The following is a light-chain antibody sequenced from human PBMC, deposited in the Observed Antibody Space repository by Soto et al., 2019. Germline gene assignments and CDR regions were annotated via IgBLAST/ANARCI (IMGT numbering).Light chain of an antibody. Sequence: DIQMTQSPSSLSASVGDRVTITCRASQGIRNDLGWYQKKAGKVPKRLIYAASSLQSGVPSRFSGSVSGTEFNLTFCRLQTEDCATYESLQPNSYTWTFCQWAKVDVK. J-gene: IGKJ1*01. CDR1: QGIRND. V-gene: IGKV1-17*01. CDR3: LQPNSYTWT. CDR2: AAS.